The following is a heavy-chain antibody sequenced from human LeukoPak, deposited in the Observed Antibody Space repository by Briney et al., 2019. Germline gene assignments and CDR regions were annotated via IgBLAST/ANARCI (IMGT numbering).Heavy chain of an antibody. CDR2: IYYSGNT. CDR3: AREMYYYDSSGYYPSDYYGMDV. CDR1: GGSISSYY. J-gene: IGHJ6*02. V-gene: IGHV4-59*01. D-gene: IGHD3-22*01. Sequence: SETLSLTCTVSGGSISSYYWSWIRQPPGKGLEWIGYIYYSGNTNYNPSLKSRVTISVDTSKNQFSLKLSSVTAADTAVYYCAREMYYYDSSGYYPSDYYGMDVWGQGTTVTVS.